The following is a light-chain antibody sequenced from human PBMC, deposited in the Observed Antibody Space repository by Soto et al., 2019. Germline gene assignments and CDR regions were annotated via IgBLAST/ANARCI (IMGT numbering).Light chain of an antibody. Sequence: QSALTQPASVSGSPGQSITISCTGTSSDVGGYNYVSWYQQHPGKAPKLMLYEVSNRPSGVSNRFSGSKSGNTASLTISGLQTEDEADYYYSSYRRNNSLVFGGGTKLTVL. V-gene: IGLV2-14*01. CDR3: SSYRRNNSLV. J-gene: IGLJ3*02. CDR2: EVS. CDR1: SSDVGGYNY.